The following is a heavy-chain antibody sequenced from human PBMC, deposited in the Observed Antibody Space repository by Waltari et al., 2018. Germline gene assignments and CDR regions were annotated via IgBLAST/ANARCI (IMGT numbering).Heavy chain of an antibody. J-gene: IGHJ6*03. CDR2: IYYRGST. D-gene: IGHD3-22*01. Sequence: QVQLQESGPGLVKPSETLSLTCTVSGGSISSYYWSWIRQTPGKGLAWIGYIYYRGSTNYNPSLKRRVTISVDTSKNQFSLKLSSVTAADTAVYYCARDRRGTYYDSSGPMDVWGKGTTVTVSS. V-gene: IGHV4-59*01. CDR1: GGSISSYY. CDR3: ARDRRGTYYDSSGPMDV.